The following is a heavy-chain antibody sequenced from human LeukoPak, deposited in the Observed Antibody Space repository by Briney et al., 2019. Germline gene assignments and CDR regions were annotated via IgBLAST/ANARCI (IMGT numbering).Heavy chain of an antibody. V-gene: IGHV3-49*04. CDR1: GFTFCDYA. CDR2: IRSKAYGGTT. J-gene: IGHJ4*02. CDR3: TRDQYCGGDCCAFDY. Sequence: PGGSLRLSCTASGFTFCDYAMSWVRQAPGKGLEWVGFIRSKAYGGTTEYAASVKGRFTISRDDSKSIAYLQMNSLKTEDTAVYYCTRDQYCGGDCCAFDYWGQGTLVTVSS. D-gene: IGHD2-21*02.